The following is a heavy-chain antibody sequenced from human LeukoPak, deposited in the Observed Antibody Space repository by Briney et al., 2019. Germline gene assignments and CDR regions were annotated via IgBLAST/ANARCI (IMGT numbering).Heavy chain of an antibody. CDR3: ARAGSAFGSFYYYGMDV. CDR1: GFTFSSYS. Sequence: GGSLRLSCAASGFTFSSYSMNWVRQAPGKGLEWVSSISSSSSYIYYADSVKGRFTISRDNAKNSLYLQMNSLRAEDTAVYYCARAGSAFGSFYYYGMDVWGQGTTVTVSS. CDR2: ISSSSSYI. V-gene: IGHV3-21*01. J-gene: IGHJ6*02. D-gene: IGHD3-16*01.